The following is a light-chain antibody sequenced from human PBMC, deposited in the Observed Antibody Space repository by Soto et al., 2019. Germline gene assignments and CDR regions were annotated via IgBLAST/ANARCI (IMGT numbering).Light chain of an antibody. V-gene: IGLV2-11*01. CDR1: SNY. J-gene: IGLJ1*01. CDR3: CSFAGSYTSYV. CDR2: DVT. Sequence: QAVVTQPRSVSGSPGQSVTISCTGTSNYVSWYQQHPGKAPKVMIYDVTKRPSGVPDRFSGSKSGNTASLTISGLQAEGEADYYCCSFAGSYTSYVFGTGTKLTVL.